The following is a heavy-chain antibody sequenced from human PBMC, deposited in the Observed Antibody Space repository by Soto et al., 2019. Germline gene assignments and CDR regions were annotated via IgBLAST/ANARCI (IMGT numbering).Heavy chain of an antibody. CDR3: ARLPGYGLYYFDY. V-gene: IGHV4-39*01. Sequence: SETLSLTCTVSGGSISSSSYYWGWIRQPPGKGLEWIGSIYYSGSTYYNPSLKSRVTISVDTSKNQFSLKLSSVTAADTAVYYCARLPGYGLYYFDYWGQGTLVTVSS. J-gene: IGHJ4*02. CDR1: GGSISSSSYY. CDR2: IYYSGST. D-gene: IGHD5-18*01.